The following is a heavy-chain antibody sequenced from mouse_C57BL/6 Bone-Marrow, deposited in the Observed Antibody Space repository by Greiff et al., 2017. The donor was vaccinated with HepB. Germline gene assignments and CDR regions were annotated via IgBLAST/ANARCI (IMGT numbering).Heavy chain of an antibody. CDR2: IWSDGST. J-gene: IGHJ4*01. CDR3: ARQRGIYYGNGAMDY. D-gene: IGHD2-1*01. CDR1: GFSLTSYG. Sequence: VKLVESGPGLVAPSQSLSITCTVSGFSLTSYGVHWVRQPPGKGLEWLVVIWSDGSTTYNSALKSRLSISKDHSKSQVFLKMNSLQTDDTAMYYCARQRGIYYGNGAMDYWGQGTSVTVSS. V-gene: IGHV2-6-1*01.